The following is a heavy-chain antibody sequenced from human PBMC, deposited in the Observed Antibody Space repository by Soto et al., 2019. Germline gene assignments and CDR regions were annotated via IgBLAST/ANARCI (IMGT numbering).Heavy chain of an antibody. J-gene: IGHJ6*02. V-gene: IGHV3-74*01. CDR1: GFTFSSYW. CDR2: INSDGSST. D-gene: IGHD5-18*01. Sequence: GGSLRLSCAASGFTFSSYWMHWVRQAPGKGLVWVSRINSDGSSTSYADSVKGRFTISRDNAKNTLYLQMNSLRAEDTAVYYCARGDTASAGSYYGMDVWGQGTTVTVSS. CDR3: ARGDTASAGSYYGMDV.